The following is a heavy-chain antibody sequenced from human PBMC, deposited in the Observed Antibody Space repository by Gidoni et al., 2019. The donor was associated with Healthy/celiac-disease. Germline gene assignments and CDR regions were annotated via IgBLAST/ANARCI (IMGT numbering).Heavy chain of an antibody. D-gene: IGHD3-3*01. V-gene: IGHV3-48*01. Sequence: EVQLLASGGGLVQPGGSLRLSCAASSFNFRSYSMHWVRLAPGKGLEWVSYISSSSSNIYYADSVKGRFTIARDNAKNSLYLQMNSLRAEDTAVYYCARDPLKWSGYYGDYWGQGTLVTVSS. CDR1: SFNFRSYS. CDR2: ISSSSSNI. CDR3: ARDPLKWSGYYGDY. J-gene: IGHJ4*02.